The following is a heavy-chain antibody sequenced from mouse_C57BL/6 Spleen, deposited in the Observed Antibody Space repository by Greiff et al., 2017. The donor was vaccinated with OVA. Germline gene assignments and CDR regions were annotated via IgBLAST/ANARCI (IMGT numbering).Heavy chain of an antibody. V-gene: IGHV1-69*01. Sequence: QVQLQQPGAELVMPGASVKLSCKASGYTFTSYWMHWVKQRPGQGLEWIGEIDPSDSYTNYNQKFKGKSTLTVDKSSSTAYLQLSSLTSEDSAVYYGARKGAYDYDGGYGLLGSRTGAMDYWGQGTSVTVSS. CDR1: GYTFTSYW. D-gene: IGHD2-4*01. CDR3: ARKGAYDYDGGYGLLGSRTGAMDY. CDR2: IDPSDSYT. J-gene: IGHJ4*01.